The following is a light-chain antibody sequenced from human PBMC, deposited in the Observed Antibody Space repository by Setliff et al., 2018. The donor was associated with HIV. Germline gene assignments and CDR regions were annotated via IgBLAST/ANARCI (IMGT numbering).Light chain of an antibody. CDR2: YNS. V-gene: IGLV3-21*04. J-gene: IGLJ2*01. CDR1: NIGSKS. CDR3: QVWDSSSDLHVV. Sequence: SYELTQPPSVSVAPGKTASITCGGNNIGSKSVYWYQQKPGQAPVLVISYNSDRPSGTPERFSGSNSGNTATPTISRVEAGDEADYYCQVWDSSSDLHVVFGGGTKVTVL.